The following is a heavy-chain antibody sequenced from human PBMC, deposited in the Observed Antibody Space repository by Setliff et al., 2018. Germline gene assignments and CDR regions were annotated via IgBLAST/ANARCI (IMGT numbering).Heavy chain of an antibody. V-gene: IGHV3-30*18. CDR2: ITHDGSSS. CDR1: GLAFRDFG. Sequence: GSLRLSCVVSGLAFRDFGMNFVRQTPGKGLEWVAGITHDGSSSYYADSVKGRFTISRDNSNETFSLQMSGLRIEDTAMYYCVKGGPYHPLFDIWGQGTMVTVSS. D-gene: IGHD2-2*01. CDR3: VKGGPYHPLFDI. J-gene: IGHJ3*02.